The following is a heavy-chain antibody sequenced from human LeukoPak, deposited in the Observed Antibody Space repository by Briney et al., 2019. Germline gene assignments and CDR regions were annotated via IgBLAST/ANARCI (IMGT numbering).Heavy chain of an antibody. Sequence: GGSLRLSCAVSGFTFSSYAMSWVRQAPGKGLEWVSAISGSGGSTYYADSVKGRFTISRDNSKNTLYLQMNSLRAEDTAVYYCAKTMGFGELLRFDYWGQGTLVTVSS. CDR2: ISGSGGST. V-gene: IGHV3-23*01. CDR1: GFTFSSYA. CDR3: AKTMGFGELLRFDY. J-gene: IGHJ4*02. D-gene: IGHD3-10*01.